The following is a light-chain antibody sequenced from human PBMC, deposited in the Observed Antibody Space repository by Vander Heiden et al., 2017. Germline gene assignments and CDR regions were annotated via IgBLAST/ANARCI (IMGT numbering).Light chain of an antibody. CDR2: EVN. Sequence: QSALTHPASVSGSPGQSIPISGTGSSSDVGAYDYVPRYQQRPGKAPRLIIYEVNSRPSGVSSLFSGSKSDNTASLTISGLQADDEADYYCSSYTTRTTVFGTGTTVTVL. CDR3: SSYTTRTTV. CDR1: SSDVGAYDY. V-gene: IGLV2-14*01. J-gene: IGLJ1*01.